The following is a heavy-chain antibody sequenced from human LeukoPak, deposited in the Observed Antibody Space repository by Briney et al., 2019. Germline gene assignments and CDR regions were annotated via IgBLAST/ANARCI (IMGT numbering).Heavy chain of an antibody. V-gene: IGHV3-7*05. Sequence: PGGSLRLSCAASGFTFSNYWMSWVRQAPGKGLEWVANIKRDGSESHYVDSLKGRFTISRDNAKNSLYLQMNSLRAEDTAVYYCARDHEGALDYWGQGTLVTVSS. J-gene: IGHJ4*02. CDR2: IKRDGSES. CDR1: GFTFSNYW. CDR3: ARDHEGALDY. D-gene: IGHD1-26*01.